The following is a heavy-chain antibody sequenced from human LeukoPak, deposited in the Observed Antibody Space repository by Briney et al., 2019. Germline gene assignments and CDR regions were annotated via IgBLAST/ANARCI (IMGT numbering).Heavy chain of an antibody. Sequence: ASVKVSCKASGYTFTSYYMHWVRQAPGQGLEWMGIINPSGGSTSYAQKFQGRVTMTRDTSISTAYMELSRLRSDDTAVYYCARDLRNTGYSSGWLYYYYYYGMDVWGQGTTVTVSS. V-gene: IGHV1-46*01. J-gene: IGHJ6*02. D-gene: IGHD6-19*01. CDR2: INPSGGST. CDR1: GYTFTSYY. CDR3: ARDLRNTGYSSGWLYYYYYYGMDV.